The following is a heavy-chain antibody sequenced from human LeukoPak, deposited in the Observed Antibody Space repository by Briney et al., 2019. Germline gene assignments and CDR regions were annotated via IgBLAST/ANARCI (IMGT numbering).Heavy chain of an antibody. V-gene: IGHV3-7*01. CDR2: IKQDGSEK. Sequence: GGSLRLSCAASGFTFSTYAMDWVRQAPGKGLEWVANIKQDGSEKYYVDSVKGRFTISRDNAKNSLYLQMNSLRAEDTAVYYCARDEQWLVRSYYYYMDVWGKGTTVTVSS. J-gene: IGHJ6*03. CDR3: ARDEQWLVRSYYYYMDV. D-gene: IGHD6-19*01. CDR1: GFTFSTYA.